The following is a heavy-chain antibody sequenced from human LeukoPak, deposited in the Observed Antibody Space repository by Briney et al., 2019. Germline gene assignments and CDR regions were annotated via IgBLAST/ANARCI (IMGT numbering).Heavy chain of an antibody. CDR2: IWYDGSNK. J-gene: IGHJ6*02. CDR1: GFTFSSYG. V-gene: IGHV3-33*01. Sequence: GGSLRLSCAASGFTFSSYGMHWVRQAPGKGLEWVAVIWYDGSNKYYADSVKGRFTISRDNSKNTLYLQMNSLRAEDTAVYYCAGEQYSSSWYSRNYYYGMDVWGQGTTVTVSS. CDR3: AGEQYSSSWYSRNYYYGMDV. D-gene: IGHD6-13*01.